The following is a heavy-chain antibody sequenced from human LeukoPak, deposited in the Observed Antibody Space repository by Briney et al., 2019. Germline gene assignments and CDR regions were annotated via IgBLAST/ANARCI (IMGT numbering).Heavy chain of an antibody. J-gene: IGHJ4*02. V-gene: IGHV1-2*02. Sequence: ASVKVSCKTSGYTFTAYYMHWVRQAPGQGLEWMGWINPNSDFTNFAQNFQGRVTMTSDTSISTAYMELSRLRSDDTAVCYCARAISAGSPITASDCWGQGALVTVSS. CDR2: INPNSDFT. D-gene: IGHD2-15*01. CDR3: ARAISAGSPITASDC. CDR1: GYTFTAYY.